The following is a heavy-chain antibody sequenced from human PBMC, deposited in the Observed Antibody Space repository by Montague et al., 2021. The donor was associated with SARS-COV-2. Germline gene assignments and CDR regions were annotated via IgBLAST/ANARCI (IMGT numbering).Heavy chain of an antibody. D-gene: IGHD1-26*01. CDR2: NYTSGST. CDR3: ARVGGNHYRYFDY. J-gene: IGHJ4*02. V-gene: IGHV4-61*02. Sequence: TLSLTCTVSGDSVSSEFYCWSWIRPPAGKGLVWIGRNYTSGSTNSNLYLRSRVTISVDTSQNHLALRLSTVTAADTAVYYCARVGGNHYRYFDYWGQGTLVTVSS. CDR1: GDSVSSEFYC.